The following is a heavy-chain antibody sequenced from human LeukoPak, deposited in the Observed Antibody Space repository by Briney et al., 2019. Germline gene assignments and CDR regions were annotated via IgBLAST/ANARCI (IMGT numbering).Heavy chain of an antibody. CDR3: ARGREESSSWYYFDY. J-gene: IGHJ4*02. D-gene: IGHD6-13*01. V-gene: IGHV4-34*01. CDR2: INHSGST. CDR1: GGSFSGYY. Sequence: SETLSLTCAVYGGSFSGYYWSWIRQPPGKGLEWIGEINHSGSTNYNPSLKSRVTISVDTSKNQFSLKLSSVTAADTAVYYCARGREESSSWYYFDYWGQGTLVTVSS.